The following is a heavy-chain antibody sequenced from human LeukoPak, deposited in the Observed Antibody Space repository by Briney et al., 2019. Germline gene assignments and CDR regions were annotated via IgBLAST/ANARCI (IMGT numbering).Heavy chain of an antibody. J-gene: IGHJ4*02. CDR3: ARDSMASAGGYYFDY. Sequence: GESLRISCKGSGYSFTSSGFSWVRQAPGHGLEWMGWISAYNGNTNYAQNLQGRVTMTTDTSTSTAYMELRSLRSDDTAVYYCARDSMASAGGYYFDYWGRGTLVTVSS. CDR2: ISAYNGNT. V-gene: IGHV1-18*01. D-gene: IGHD6-13*01. CDR1: GYSFTSSG.